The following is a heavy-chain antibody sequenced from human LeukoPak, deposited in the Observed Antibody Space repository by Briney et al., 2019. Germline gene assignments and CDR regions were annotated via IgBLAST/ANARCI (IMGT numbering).Heavy chain of an antibody. CDR2: INLNSGGT. CDR3: ASDPSSSDNFFDF. D-gene: IGHD6-6*01. Sequence: ASVTVSCKASGFTFSDYYIHWVRPAPGQGLDYMGHINLNSGGTFYVQKFQGRVTMTRDTSISTAYMDLSRLTSDDTAVYFCASDPSSSDNFFDFWGQGTLVTVSS. V-gene: IGHV1-2*06. J-gene: IGHJ4*02. CDR1: GFTFSDYY.